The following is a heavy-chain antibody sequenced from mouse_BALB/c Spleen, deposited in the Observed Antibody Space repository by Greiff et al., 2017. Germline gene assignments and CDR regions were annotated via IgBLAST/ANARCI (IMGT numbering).Heavy chain of an antibody. J-gene: IGHJ4*01. D-gene: IGHD2-4*01. CDR3: ARDPNYEGEYAMDY. V-gene: IGHV7-3*02. CDR2: IRNKANGYTT. Sequence: EVMLVESGGGLVQPGGSLRLSCATSGFTFTDYYMSWVRQPPGKALEWLGFIRNKANGYTTEYSASVKGRFTISRDNAQSILYLQMNTLRAEDSATYYCARDPNYEGEYAMDYWGQGTSVTVSS. CDR1: GFTFTDYY.